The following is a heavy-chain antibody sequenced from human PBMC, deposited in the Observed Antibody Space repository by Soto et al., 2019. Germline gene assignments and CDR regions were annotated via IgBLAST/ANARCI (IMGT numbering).Heavy chain of an antibody. CDR1: GGSFSGYY. Sequence: SETLSLTCAVYGGSFSGYYWSWIRQPPGKGLEWIGEINHSGSTNYNPSLKSRVTISVDTSKNQFSLKLSSVTAADTAVYYCARGGVPDYGDYDSYYYYYMDVWGKGTTVTVSS. J-gene: IGHJ6*03. D-gene: IGHD4-17*01. CDR3: ARGGVPDYGDYDSYYYYYMDV. CDR2: INHSGST. V-gene: IGHV4-34*01.